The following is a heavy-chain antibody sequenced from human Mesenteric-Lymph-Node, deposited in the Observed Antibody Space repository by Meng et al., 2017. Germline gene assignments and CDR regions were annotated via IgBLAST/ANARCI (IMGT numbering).Heavy chain of an antibody. V-gene: IGHV4-4*02. Sequence: ELGPGLAKPYGTPAPHVAVSAGSISSSNWRSWVRQPPGKGLEWIGEIYHSGSTNYNPSLKSRVTISVDKSKNQFSLNLSSVTAADTAVYYCARDRTTGRYFDYWGQGTLVTVSS. D-gene: IGHD4-11*01. CDR1: AGSISSSNW. CDR3: ARDRTTGRYFDY. CDR2: IYHSGST. J-gene: IGHJ4*01.